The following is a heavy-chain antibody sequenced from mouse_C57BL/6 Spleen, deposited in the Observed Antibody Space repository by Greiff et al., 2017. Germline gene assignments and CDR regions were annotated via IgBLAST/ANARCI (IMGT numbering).Heavy chain of an antibody. CDR2: IDPETGGT. D-gene: IGHD1-1*01. V-gene: IGHV1-15*01. CDR3: TRGSYYGSSRYFDV. CDR1: GYTFTDYE. J-gene: IGHJ1*03. Sequence: LVESGAELVRPGASVTLSCKASGYTFTDYEMHWVKQTPVHGLEWIGAIDPETGGTAYNQKFKGKAILTADKSSSTAYMELRSLTSEDSAVYYCTRGSYYGSSRYFDVWGTGTTVTVSS.